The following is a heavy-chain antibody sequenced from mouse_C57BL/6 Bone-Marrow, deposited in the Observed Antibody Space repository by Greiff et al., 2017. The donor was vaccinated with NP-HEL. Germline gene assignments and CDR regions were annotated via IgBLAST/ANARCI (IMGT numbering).Heavy chain of an antibody. CDR1: GYAFTNYL. Sequence: VQLQQSGAELVRPGTSVKVSCKASGYAFTNYLIEWVKQRPGQGLEWIGVINPGSGGTNYNEKFKGKATLTADKSSSTAYMQLSSLTSEDSAVYFCARKGGIYYFYFDYWGQGTTLTVSS. D-gene: IGHD1-1*01. CDR2: INPGSGGT. J-gene: IGHJ2*01. V-gene: IGHV1-54*01. CDR3: ARKGGIYYFYFDY.